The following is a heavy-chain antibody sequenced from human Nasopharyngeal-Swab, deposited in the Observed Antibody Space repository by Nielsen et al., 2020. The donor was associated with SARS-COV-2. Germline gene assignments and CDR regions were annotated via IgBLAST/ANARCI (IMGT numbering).Heavy chain of an antibody. V-gene: IGHV1-3*01. D-gene: IGHD6-19*01. Sequence: ASVKVSCKASGYTLSNYAMYWVRQAPGQRPEFMGWINDGKGNTIYSQRFQGRVRISRDTSANTVYMELNRLRSEDTAVYYCARVPAVAASRIDYWGQGTLVTVSS. CDR2: INDGKGNT. CDR3: ARVPAVAASRIDY. CDR1: GYTLSNYA. J-gene: IGHJ4*02.